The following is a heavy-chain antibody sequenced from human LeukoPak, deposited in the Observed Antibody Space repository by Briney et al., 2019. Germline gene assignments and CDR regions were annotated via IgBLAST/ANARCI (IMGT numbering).Heavy chain of an antibody. CDR3: ARNGGYSYGLAGYFHMDV. Sequence: SETLSLTCTVSGGSISSYYGSWIRQPAGKGLEWIGRIYTSGSTNYNPSLKSRVTVSVDTSKNQFSLKLSSVTAADTAIYYCARNGGYSYGLAGYFHMDVWGKGTTVTVSS. V-gene: IGHV4-4*07. D-gene: IGHD5-18*01. CDR1: GGSISSYY. CDR2: IYTSGST. J-gene: IGHJ6*03.